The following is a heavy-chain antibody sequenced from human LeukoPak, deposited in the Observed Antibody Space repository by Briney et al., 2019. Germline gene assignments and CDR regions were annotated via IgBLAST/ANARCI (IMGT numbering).Heavy chain of an antibody. CDR1: GGSFSGSNHY. Sequence: PSETLSLICTVSGGSFSGSNHYWGWIRQPPGKGLEWIGSIYFGGSTYYNPSLKNRLTISVDKSKNQFSLRLSSVTAADTAIYFCVSNNYYDADFWGQGTLVTVSS. CDR2: IYFGGST. J-gene: IGHJ4*02. D-gene: IGHD3-22*01. V-gene: IGHV4-39*07. CDR3: VSNNYYDADF.